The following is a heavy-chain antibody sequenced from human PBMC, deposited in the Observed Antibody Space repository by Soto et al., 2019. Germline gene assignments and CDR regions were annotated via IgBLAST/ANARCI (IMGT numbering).Heavy chain of an antibody. CDR1: GGSISSSSYY. Sequence: SETLSLTCTVSGGSISSSSYYWGWIRQPPGKGLEWIGSIYYSGNTYYTPSLQSRVAISVDTSKNQFSLKLNSVTAADTAVYYCARRTVNIRTFYSGLKTHCFDYWGQGALVTVSS. J-gene: IGHJ4*02. V-gene: IGHV4-39*01. CDR3: ARRTVNIRTFYSGLKTHCFDY. CDR2: IYYSGNT. D-gene: IGHD6-19*01.